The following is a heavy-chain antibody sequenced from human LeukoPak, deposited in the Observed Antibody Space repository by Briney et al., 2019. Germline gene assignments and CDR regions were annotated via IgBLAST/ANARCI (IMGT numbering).Heavy chain of an antibody. J-gene: IGHJ5*02. V-gene: IGHV1-18*01. CDR3: ARDPTSRNENVRAWFDP. CDR2: ISTYNGNT. Sequence: ASLKVSCKASGYTFTSFGFSWLRQAPGQGLEWMGWISTYNGNTYYAQKFQGRIALTTDSSTGTAYLELRRQTSDDTAVYYCARDPTSRNENVRAWFDPWGQGTLVTVSS. CDR1: GYTFTSFG. D-gene: IGHD2/OR15-2a*01.